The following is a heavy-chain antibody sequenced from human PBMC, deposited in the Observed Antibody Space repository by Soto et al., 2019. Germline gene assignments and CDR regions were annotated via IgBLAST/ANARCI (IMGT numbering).Heavy chain of an antibody. CDR3: LRHEQSYSYYSGMDV. J-gene: IGHJ6*01. D-gene: IGHD4-4*01. CDR2: INPGDSDI. CDR1: GYSFTTYW. Sequence: GESLKISCKASGYSFTTYWIAWVRQMLGKGLEWMGIINPGDSDIRYSPSFQGQVTISADNSISTAYLQWSSLKASDTAMYYCLRHEQSYSYYSGMDVCGEVTTVTV. V-gene: IGHV5-51*01.